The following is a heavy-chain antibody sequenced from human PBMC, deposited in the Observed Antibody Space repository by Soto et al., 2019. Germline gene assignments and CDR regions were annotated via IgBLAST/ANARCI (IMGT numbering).Heavy chain of an antibody. V-gene: IGHV3-30*18. D-gene: IGHD3-22*01. CDR1: GFTFSSYG. Sequence: PGGSLRLSCAASGFTFSSYGMHWVRQAPGKGLEWVAVISYDGSNKYYADSVKGRFTISRDNSKNTLYLQMNSLRAEDTAVYYCAKAAMIVVVISWFDPWGQGTLVTVSS. CDR2: ISYDGSNK. J-gene: IGHJ5*02. CDR3: AKAAMIVVVISWFDP.